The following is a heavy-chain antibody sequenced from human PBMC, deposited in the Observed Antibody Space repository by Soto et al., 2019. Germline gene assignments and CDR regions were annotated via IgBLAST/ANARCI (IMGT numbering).Heavy chain of an antibody. V-gene: IGHV1-18*04. CDR3: ARDKIVVVSFAPGNDAFDI. CDR1: GYTFTSCC. CDR2: ISAYNGNT. J-gene: IGHJ3*02. D-gene: IGHD2-2*01. Sequence: ASVNVSCKSSGYTFTSCCISWVRQAPGQGLECMGWISAYNGNTNYAQKLQGRVTMTTDTSTSTAYMELRSLRSDDTAVYYCARDKIVVVSFAPGNDAFDIWGQGTMVTVSS.